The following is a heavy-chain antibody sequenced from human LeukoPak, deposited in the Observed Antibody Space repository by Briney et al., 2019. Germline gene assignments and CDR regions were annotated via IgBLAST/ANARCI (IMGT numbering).Heavy chain of an antibody. CDR3: ARDEPYENDAFDI. CDR2: INPSGGST. Sequence: GASVKVSCKASGYTFTGYYMHWVRQAPGQGLEWMGIINPSGGSTSYAQKFQGRVTMTRDMSTSTVYMELSSLRSEDTAVYYCARDEPYENDAFDIWGQGTMVTVSS. J-gene: IGHJ3*02. CDR1: GYTFTGYY. V-gene: IGHV1-46*01. D-gene: IGHD5-12*01.